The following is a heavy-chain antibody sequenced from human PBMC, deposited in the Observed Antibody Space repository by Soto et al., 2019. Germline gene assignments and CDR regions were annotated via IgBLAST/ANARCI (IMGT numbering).Heavy chain of an antibody. CDR3: ARRFTMYGDFDY. Sequence: LGESLKISCKGSGYSFTSYWIGWARQMPGKGPEWMGVIYPGDSDTRYSPSFEGQVTISVDKSISTAYLQWSSLKASDSAMYYCARRFTMYGDFDYWGQGTLVTVSS. CDR2: IYPGDSDT. D-gene: IGHD3-10*02. J-gene: IGHJ4*02. CDR1: GYSFTSYW. V-gene: IGHV5-51*01.